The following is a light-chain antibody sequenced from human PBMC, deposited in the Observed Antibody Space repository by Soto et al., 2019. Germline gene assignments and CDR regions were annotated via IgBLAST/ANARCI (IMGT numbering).Light chain of an antibody. V-gene: IGLV1-44*01. CDR1: SSNIGSDT. J-gene: IGLJ7*01. Sequence: QSVLTQPPSASGTPGQRVTISCSGSSSNIGSDTVNWYQHVPGTAPKLLIYNNNQRPSGVPDRFSGSKSGTSASLAISGLQSEDEVDYFCAACDDSLNGPVFGGGTQLTVL. CDR2: NNN. CDR3: AACDDSLNGPV.